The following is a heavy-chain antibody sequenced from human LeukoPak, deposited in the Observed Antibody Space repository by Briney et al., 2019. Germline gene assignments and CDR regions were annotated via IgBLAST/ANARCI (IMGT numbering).Heavy chain of an antibody. D-gene: IGHD3-22*01. CDR2: ISGSGDNT. CDR1: GFTFSSYA. CDR3: AKGSYYDSSGSFYFDY. Sequence: TGGSLRLSCAASGFTFSSYAMSWVRQAPGKGLEWVSGISGSGDNTYYADSVKGRFTISRDNSKNTLYVQVNSLGTEDTAAYYCAKGSYYDSSGSFYFDYCGQGTLVTVSS. V-gene: IGHV3-23*01. J-gene: IGHJ4*02.